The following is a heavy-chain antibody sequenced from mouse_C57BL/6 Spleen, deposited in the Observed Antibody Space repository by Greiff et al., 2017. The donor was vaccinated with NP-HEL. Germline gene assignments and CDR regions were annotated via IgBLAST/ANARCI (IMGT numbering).Heavy chain of an antibody. CDR3: ARVITTVVGDWYFDV. CDR1: GYTFTDYN. D-gene: IGHD1-1*01. CDR2: INPNNGGT. J-gene: IGHJ1*03. Sequence: EVQLQQSGPELVKPGASVKIPCKASGYTFTDYNMDWVKQSHGKSLEWIGDINPNNGGTIYNQKFKGKATLTVDKSSSTAYMELRSLTSEDTAVYYCARVITTVVGDWYFDVWGTGTTVTVSS. V-gene: IGHV1-18*01.